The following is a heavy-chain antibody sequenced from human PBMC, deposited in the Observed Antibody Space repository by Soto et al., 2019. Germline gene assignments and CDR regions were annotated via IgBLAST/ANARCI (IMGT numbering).Heavy chain of an antibody. CDR1: GYTFTSYD. V-gene: IGHV1-8*01. CDR2: MNPNTGNS. D-gene: IGHD1-1*01. J-gene: IGHJ4*02. Sequence: ASVKVSCKASGYTFTSYDIYWVRQATGQGLEWMGWMNPNTGNSGYAQKSQGRVTMTSDTSISTAHMELSSLRSEDTAVYYCARRAETNGWNGFGADKYYFDFWGQGTLVTVSS. CDR3: ARRAETNGWNGFGADKYYFDF.